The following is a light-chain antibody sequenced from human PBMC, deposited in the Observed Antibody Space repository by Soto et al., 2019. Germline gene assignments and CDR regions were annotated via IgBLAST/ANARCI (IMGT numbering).Light chain of an antibody. V-gene: IGKV1-5*01. Sequence: DIQMTQSPSTLSASVGDRVTITCRASQTISSWLAWYQQKPGKAPNVLIYDASNLQSGVPSRFSGSGSGTAFTLTISSLQSDDFATYYCQQYNTYPWTFGQGTKVEIK. CDR2: DAS. J-gene: IGKJ1*01. CDR1: QTISSW. CDR3: QQYNTYPWT.